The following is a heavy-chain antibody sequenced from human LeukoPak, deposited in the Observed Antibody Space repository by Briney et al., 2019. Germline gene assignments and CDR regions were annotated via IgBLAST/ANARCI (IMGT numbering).Heavy chain of an antibody. CDR2: ISPDGSIS. Sequence: PGGSLRLSCAASGFSHKTFWIHWIRQAPGGRLVWVSRISPDGSISTYADSVKGRFAISRDNAKNTLYLQMNRLRADDSAIYYCVSDSGTRSGGDSWRQGTLVTVSS. D-gene: IGHD1-26*01. J-gene: IGHJ4*02. CDR1: GFSHKTFW. V-gene: IGHV3-74*01. CDR3: VSDSGTRSGGDS.